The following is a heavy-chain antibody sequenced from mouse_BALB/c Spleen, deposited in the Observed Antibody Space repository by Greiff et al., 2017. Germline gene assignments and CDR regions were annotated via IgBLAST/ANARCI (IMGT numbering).Heavy chain of an antibody. CDR3: ARGGGYDVDAMDY. CDR2: INPYNDGT. J-gene: IGHJ4*01. CDR1: GYTFTSYV. V-gene: IGHV1-14*01. D-gene: IGHD2-2*01. Sequence: EVQLVESGPELVKPGASVKMSCKASGYTFTSYVMHWVKQKPGQGLEWIGYINPYNDGTKYNEKFKGKATLTSDKSSSTAYMELSSLTSEDSAVYYCARGGGYDVDAMDYWGQGTSVTVSS.